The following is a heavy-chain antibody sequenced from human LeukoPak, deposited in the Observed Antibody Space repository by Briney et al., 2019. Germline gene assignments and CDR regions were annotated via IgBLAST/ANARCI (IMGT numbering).Heavy chain of an antibody. Sequence: GGSLRLSCAASGFTFSSYSMNWVRQAPGKGLEWVSSISSSSYIYYADSVKGRFTISRDNAKNSLYLQMNSLRAEDTAVYYCARSGGTNSYCGGDCYSLGQLNYWGQGTLVTVSS. CDR2: ISSSSYI. V-gene: IGHV3-21*01. J-gene: IGHJ4*02. D-gene: IGHD2-21*02. CDR1: GFTFSSYS. CDR3: ARSGGTNSYCGGDCYSLGQLNY.